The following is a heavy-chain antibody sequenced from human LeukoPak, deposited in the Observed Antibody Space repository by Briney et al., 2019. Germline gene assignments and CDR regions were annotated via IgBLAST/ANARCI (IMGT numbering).Heavy chain of an antibody. CDR1: GFTFSSYA. V-gene: IGHV3-23*01. CDR3: AKGKNAYGSSSNDY. D-gene: IGHD6-13*01. CDR2: FSGTVGST. Sequence: GGSLRLSCAASGFTFSSYAMSWVRQAPGKGLEWVSSFSGTVGSTYYADSVKGRFTISRDSYKDTLYLQMNSLRAEDTAVYYCAKGKNAYGSSSNDYWGQGSLVTVSS. J-gene: IGHJ4*02.